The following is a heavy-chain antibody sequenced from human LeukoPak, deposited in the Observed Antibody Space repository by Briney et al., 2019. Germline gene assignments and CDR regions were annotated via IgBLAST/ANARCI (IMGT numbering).Heavy chain of an antibody. D-gene: IGHD3-3*01. CDR2: TFYRSKWYN. J-gene: IGHJ6*02. CDR3: ARLRWSAIEGYHGMYV. CDR1: GDSVSSNSSA. V-gene: IGHV6-1*01. Sequence: SQTLSLTCDISGDSVSSNSSAWNWIRLSPSRGLEWLGRTFYRSKWYNEYAVSVKRRITINPDTSKNQFSLQLNSVTPEDTAVYYCARLRWSAIEGYHGMYVWGQGTAASVSS.